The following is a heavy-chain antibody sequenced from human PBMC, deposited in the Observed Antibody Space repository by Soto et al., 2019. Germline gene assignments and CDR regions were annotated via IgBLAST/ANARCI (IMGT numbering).Heavy chain of an antibody. CDR3: ARDLLEMDTLSHYYGMDV. CDR1: GFTFSSYS. V-gene: IGHV3-21*01. D-gene: IGHD5-18*01. Sequence: PGGSLRLSCAASGFTFSSYSMNWVRQAPGKGLEWVSSISSSISYIYYAYSVKGRFTISRDNAKNSLYLQMNSLRAEDTAVYYCARDLLEMDTLSHYYGMDVWGQGTRVTLSS. J-gene: IGHJ6*02. CDR2: ISSSISYI.